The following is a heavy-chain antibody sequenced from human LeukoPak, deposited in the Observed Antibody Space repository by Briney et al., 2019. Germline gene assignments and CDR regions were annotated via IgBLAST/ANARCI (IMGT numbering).Heavy chain of an antibody. Sequence: GGSLRLSCAASGFTFSSYWMTWVRQAPGKGLQWVANIKQDGSEMYYVDSVKGRFTISRDNAKTSLYLQMNGLTAEDTAVYYCARVRSHTSGWLPLDYWGQGTLVTVSS. CDR3: ARVRSHTSGWLPLDY. CDR2: IKQDGSEM. J-gene: IGHJ4*02. CDR1: GFTFSSYW. V-gene: IGHV3-7*01. D-gene: IGHD6-19*01.